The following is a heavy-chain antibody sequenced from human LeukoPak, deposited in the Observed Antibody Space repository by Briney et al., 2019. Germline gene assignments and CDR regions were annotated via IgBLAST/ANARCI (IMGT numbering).Heavy chain of an antibody. Sequence: ASVKVSCKASGYTITGYYMHWVRQAPGQGLEWMGWINPNSGGTNYAQKFQGRVTMTRDTSISTAYMELSRLRSDDTAVHYCARVTAIWFGESPNNWFDPWGQGTLVTVSS. CDR3: ARVTAIWFGESPNNWFDP. CDR2: INPNSGGT. V-gene: IGHV1-2*02. D-gene: IGHD3-10*01. J-gene: IGHJ5*02. CDR1: GYTITGYY.